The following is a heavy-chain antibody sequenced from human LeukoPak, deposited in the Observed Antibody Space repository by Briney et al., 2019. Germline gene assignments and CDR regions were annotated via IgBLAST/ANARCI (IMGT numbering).Heavy chain of an antibody. Sequence: PGGSLRLSCAASGFTFSSYAMSWVRQAPGKGLEWVSAISGSGGSTYYADSVKGRFTISRDNSKNTLYLQMNSLRAEDSAVYYCAKGYYDFWSGYRLGPWGQGTLVPVSS. V-gene: IGHV3-23*01. CDR3: AKGYYDFWSGYRLGP. CDR1: GFTFSSYA. CDR2: ISGSGGST. D-gene: IGHD3-3*01. J-gene: IGHJ5*02.